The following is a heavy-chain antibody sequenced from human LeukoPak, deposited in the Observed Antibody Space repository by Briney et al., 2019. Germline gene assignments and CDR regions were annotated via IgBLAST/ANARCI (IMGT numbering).Heavy chain of an antibody. Sequence: SQTLSLTCAVSGGSISSGGYYWSWIRQPPGKGLEWIGYLYYSGSTNYNPSLKSRVTISVDTSKNQFSLKLSSVTAADTAVYYCARDMYYYDSSGHAFDIWGQGTMVTVSS. CDR1: GGSISSGGYY. CDR3: ARDMYYYDSSGHAFDI. V-gene: IGHV4-61*08. D-gene: IGHD3-22*01. CDR2: LYYSGST. J-gene: IGHJ3*02.